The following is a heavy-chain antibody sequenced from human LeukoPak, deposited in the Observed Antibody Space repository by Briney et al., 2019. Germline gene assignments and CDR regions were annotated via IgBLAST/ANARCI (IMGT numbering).Heavy chain of an antibody. CDR3: ASGHYYDSSGPQGY. J-gene: IGHJ4*02. V-gene: IGHV1-69*06. CDR1: GGTFSSYA. D-gene: IGHD3-22*01. CDR2: IIPIFGTA. Sequence: SVKVSCKASGGTFSSYAISWVRQAPGQGLEWMGRIIPIFGTANYAQKFQGRVTITADKSTSTAYMELSSLRSEDTAVYYCASGHYYDSSGPQGYWGQGALVTVSS.